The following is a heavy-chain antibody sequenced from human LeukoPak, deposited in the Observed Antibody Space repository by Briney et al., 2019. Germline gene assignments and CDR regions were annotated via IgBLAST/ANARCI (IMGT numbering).Heavy chain of an antibody. D-gene: IGHD2-2*01. V-gene: IGHV4-30-4*01. CDR3: ARSYCSSTSCYAGNWFDP. CDR1: GGSISSGDYY. Sequence: PSETLSLTCTVSGGSISSGDYYWSWIRQPPGKGLEWIGYNYYSGSTYYNPSLKSRVTISVDTSKNQFSLKLSSVTAADTAVYYCARSYCSSTSCYAGNWFDPWGQGTLVTVSS. CDR2: NYYSGST. J-gene: IGHJ5*02.